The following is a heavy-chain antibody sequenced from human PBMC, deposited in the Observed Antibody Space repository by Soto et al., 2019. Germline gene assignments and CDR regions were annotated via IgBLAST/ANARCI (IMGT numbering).Heavy chain of an antibody. CDR3: AKTKVRAGCFDY. CDR2: ISGSGGST. J-gene: IGHJ4*02. CDR1: GFTFSSYA. Sequence: EVQLLESGGGLVQPGGSLRLSCAASGFTFSSYAMSWVRQAPGKGLEWVSAISGSGGSTYYADSVKGRFTISRDNSKNALYLQMNRLRAEDTAVYFCAKTKVRAGCFDYWGQGTLVTVSS. V-gene: IGHV3-23*01.